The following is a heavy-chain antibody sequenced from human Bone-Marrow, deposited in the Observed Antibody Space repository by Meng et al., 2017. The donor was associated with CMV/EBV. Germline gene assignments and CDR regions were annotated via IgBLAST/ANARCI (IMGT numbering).Heavy chain of an antibody. CDR1: GFIFSSYA. V-gene: IGHV3-30-3*01. CDR3: ARLGGLELWSYFDY. Sequence: ASGFIFSSYAMHWVRQAPGKGLEWVAVISYDGSNKYYADSVKGRFTISRDNSKNTLYLQMNSLRAEDTAVYYCARLGGLELWSYFDYWGQGTLVTVSS. J-gene: IGHJ4*02. D-gene: IGHD5-18*01. CDR2: ISYDGSNK.